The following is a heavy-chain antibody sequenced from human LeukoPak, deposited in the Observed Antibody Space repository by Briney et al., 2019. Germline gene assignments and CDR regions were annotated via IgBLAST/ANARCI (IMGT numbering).Heavy chain of an antibody. Sequence: GGSLRLSCAASGFTVSSNYMSWVRQAPGKGLEWVSVIYSGGSTYYADSVKGRFTISRDNSKNTLYLQMNSLRAEDTAVYYCARQKNTLWFGDYFSGWFDPWGQGTLVTVSS. CDR3: ARQKNTLWFGDYFSGWFDP. D-gene: IGHD3-10*01. CDR2: IYSGGST. V-gene: IGHV3-66*04. J-gene: IGHJ5*02. CDR1: GFTVSSNY.